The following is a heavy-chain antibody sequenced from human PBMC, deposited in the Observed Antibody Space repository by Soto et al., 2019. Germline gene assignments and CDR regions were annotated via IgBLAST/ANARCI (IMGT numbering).Heavy chain of an antibody. J-gene: IGHJ6*02. V-gene: IGHV4-59*01. CDR1: GGSISDFH. CDR2: IYYRGST. CDR3: AREREGAPRPSHYYYGMDV. Sequence: QVQLQESGPGLVKTAETLSLTCTVSGGSISDFHWSWIRQSPGKGLEWIGHIYYRGSTSYNPSLKSRVTISVDTSKTQFSLKLSSVTAADTAVYYCAREREGAPRPSHYYYGMDVWGQGTTVTVSS. D-gene: IGHD6-6*01.